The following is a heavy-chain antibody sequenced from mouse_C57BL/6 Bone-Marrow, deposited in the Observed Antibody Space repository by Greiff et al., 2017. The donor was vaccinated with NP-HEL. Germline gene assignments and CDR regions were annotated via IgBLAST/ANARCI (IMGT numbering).Heavy chain of an antibody. CDR3: ARGAQVPFAY. J-gene: IGHJ3*01. V-gene: IGHV1-50*01. Sequence: QVQLKQPGAELVKPGASVKLSCKASGYTFTSYWMQWVKQRPGQGLEWIGEIDPSDSYTNYNQKFKGKATLTVDTSSSTAYMQLSSLTSEDSAVYYCARGAQVPFAYWGQGTLVTVSA. CDR2: IDPSDSYT. D-gene: IGHD3-2*02. CDR1: GYTFTSYW.